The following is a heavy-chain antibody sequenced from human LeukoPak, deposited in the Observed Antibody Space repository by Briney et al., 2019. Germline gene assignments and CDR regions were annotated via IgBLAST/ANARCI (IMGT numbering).Heavy chain of an antibody. CDR2: ISSSSSYI. CDR1: GFTFSSYS. Sequence: GGSLRLSCAASGFTFSSYSMNWVRQAPGKGLEWVSSISSSSSYIYYADSVKGRFTISRDNAKNSLYLQMNSLRAEDTAVYYCARGHDYYDSSGYFYWGQGTPVTVSS. J-gene: IGHJ4*02. CDR3: ARGHDYYDSSGYFY. V-gene: IGHV3-21*01. D-gene: IGHD3-22*01.